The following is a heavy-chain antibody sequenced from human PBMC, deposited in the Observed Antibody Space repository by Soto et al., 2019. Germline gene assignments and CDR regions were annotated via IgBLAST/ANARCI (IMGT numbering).Heavy chain of an antibody. CDR3: ARGAGSLGWFDP. CDR2: ISGYNDNT. Sequence: QVQLVQSGAEVKKPGASVKVSCKASGYTFTSYGITWVRQAPGRGLEWMGWISGYNDNTNSAQKLQDRVSMPTDTSTNTAYMELRSLRSDDTAVYYCARGAGSLGWFDPWGQGTLVTVSS. V-gene: IGHV1-18*01. CDR1: GYTFTSYG. D-gene: IGHD3-10*01. J-gene: IGHJ5*02.